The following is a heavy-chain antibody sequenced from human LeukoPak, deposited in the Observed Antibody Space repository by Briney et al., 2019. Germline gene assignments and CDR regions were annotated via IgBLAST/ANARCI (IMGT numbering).Heavy chain of an antibody. CDR1: GGSISSYY. V-gene: IGHV4-59*08. CDR2: IYYSGST. CDR3: ARRYCSGGSCYSSLDY. Sequence: KPSETLSLTCTVSGGSISSYYWSWIRQPPGKGLEWTGYIYYSGSTNYNPSLKSRVTISVDTSKNQFSLKLSSATAADTAVYYCARRYCSGGSCYSSLDYWGQGSLVTVSS. J-gene: IGHJ4*02. D-gene: IGHD2-15*01.